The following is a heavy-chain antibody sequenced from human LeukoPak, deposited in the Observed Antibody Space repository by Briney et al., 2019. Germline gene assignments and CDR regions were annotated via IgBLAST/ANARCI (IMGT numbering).Heavy chain of an antibody. CDR3: ARAMSTFGGVRNYFDS. D-gene: IGHD3-16*01. Sequence: GGSLRLSCAASGFTFNSYWMNWVRQAPGKGLEWVANIKQDGSEKYYVDSVQGRFTISRDNAKSSLDLEMNSLRAEDTAVYYCARAMSTFGGVRNYFDSWGQGTLVTVSS. CDR1: GFTFNSYW. CDR2: IKQDGSEK. J-gene: IGHJ4*02. V-gene: IGHV3-7*04.